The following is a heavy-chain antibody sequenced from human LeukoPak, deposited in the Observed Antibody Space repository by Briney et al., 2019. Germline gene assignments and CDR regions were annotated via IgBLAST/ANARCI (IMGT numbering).Heavy chain of an antibody. CDR2: INPSGGST. CDR3: ARGYYYDSSGYYSGAFDI. J-gene: IGHJ3*02. V-gene: IGHV1-46*01. D-gene: IGHD3-22*01. Sequence: ASVKVSCKASGYTFTSYYMHWVRQAPGQGLEWMGIINPSGGSTSYAQKFQGRVTMTRDTSTSTVYTELSSLRSEDTAVYYCARGYYYDSSGYYSGAFDIWGQGTMVTVSS. CDR1: GYTFTSYY.